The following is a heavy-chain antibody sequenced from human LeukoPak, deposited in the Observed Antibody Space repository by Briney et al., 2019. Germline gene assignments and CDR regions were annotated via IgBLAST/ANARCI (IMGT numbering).Heavy chain of an antibody. Sequence: GGSLRLSCAASGFTVSSNYMSWVRQAPGKGLEWVSVIYSGGSTYYADSVKGRFTISRDNSKNTLYLQMNSLRAEDTAVYYCASDRYYYGSGTHTPAFDYWGQGTLVTVSS. CDR2: IYSGGST. V-gene: IGHV3-53*01. CDR3: ASDRYYYGSGTHTPAFDY. CDR1: GFTVSSNY. D-gene: IGHD3-10*01. J-gene: IGHJ4*02.